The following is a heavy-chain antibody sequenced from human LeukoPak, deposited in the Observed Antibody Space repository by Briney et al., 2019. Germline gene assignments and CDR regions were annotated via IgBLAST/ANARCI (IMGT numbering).Heavy chain of an antibody. CDR1: GGSFSGYY. Sequence: PSETLSLTCAVYGGSFSGYYWSWIRQPPGKGLEWIGEINHSGSTNYNPSLKSRVTISVDTSKNQFSLKLSSVTAADTAVYYCGRTLGWFDPWGQGTLVTVSS. V-gene: IGHV4-34*01. CDR3: GRTLGWFDP. CDR2: INHSGST. J-gene: IGHJ5*02.